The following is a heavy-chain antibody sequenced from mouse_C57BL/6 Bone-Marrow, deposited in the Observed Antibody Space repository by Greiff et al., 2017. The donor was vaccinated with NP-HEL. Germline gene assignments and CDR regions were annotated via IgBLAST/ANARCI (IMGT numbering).Heavy chain of an antibody. Sequence: EVKVVASGGGLVQPGGSLKLSCAASGFTFSDYGMAWVRQAPRKGPEWVAVISNLAYSIYYADTVTGRFAISRENAKNTLYLEMSRLRSEDTAMYYCARQVYYDYDGGYAMDYWGQGTSVTVSS. CDR3: ARQVYYDYDGGYAMDY. J-gene: IGHJ4*01. CDR2: ISNLAYSI. CDR1: GFTFSDYG. V-gene: IGHV5-15*01. D-gene: IGHD2-4*01.